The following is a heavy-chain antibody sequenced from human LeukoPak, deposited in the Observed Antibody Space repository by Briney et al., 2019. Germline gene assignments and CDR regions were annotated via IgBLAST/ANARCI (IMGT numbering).Heavy chain of an antibody. V-gene: IGHV4-61*10. CDR1: GGSISSGSYY. D-gene: IGHD6-19*01. CDR3: ARHCFSSGCLIDY. CDR2: IYYTGTT. Sequence: SETLSLTCTVSGGSISSGSYYWSWIRQPAGKGLEWIGYIYYTGTTNYNPSLKSRVTISVDKSKNQFSLKLNSVTAADSAVYYCARHCFSSGCLIDYWGRGTLVTVSS. J-gene: IGHJ4*02.